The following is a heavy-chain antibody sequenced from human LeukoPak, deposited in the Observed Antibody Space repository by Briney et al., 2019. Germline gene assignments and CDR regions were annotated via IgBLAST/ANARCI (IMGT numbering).Heavy chain of an antibody. CDR3: ARQFQAYGSGSYYPYFDY. V-gene: IGHV4-34*01. CDR1: GGSFSGYY. D-gene: IGHD3-10*01. Sequence: SETLSLTCAVYGGSFSGYYWSWIRQPPGKGLEWIGEINHSGSTNYNPSLKSRVTISVDTSKNQFSLKLSSVTAADTAVYYCARQFQAYGSGSYYPYFDYWGQGTLVIVSS. J-gene: IGHJ4*02. CDR2: INHSGST.